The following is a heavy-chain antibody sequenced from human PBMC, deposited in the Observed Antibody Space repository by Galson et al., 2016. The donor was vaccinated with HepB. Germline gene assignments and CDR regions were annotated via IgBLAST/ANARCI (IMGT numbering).Heavy chain of an antibody. D-gene: IGHD4-11*01. CDR2: ISPYNANT. V-gene: IGHV1-18*01. Sequence: SVKVSCKASGYTFTSYGISWVRQAPGQGLEWMGWISPYNANTNSGQKLQDRVTMTADTFTNTAYMELRSLKSDDTAVYYCARNDYSQSGDYYNYSGMDVWGQGTTVTVSS. CDR3: ARNDYSQSGDYYNYSGMDV. CDR1: GYTFTSYG. J-gene: IGHJ6*02.